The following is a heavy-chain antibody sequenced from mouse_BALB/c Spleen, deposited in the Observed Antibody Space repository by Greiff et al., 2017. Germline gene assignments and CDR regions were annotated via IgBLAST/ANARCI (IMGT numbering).Heavy chain of an antibody. V-gene: IGHV5-17*02. CDR1: GFTFSSFG. Sequence: EVMLVESGGGLVQPGGSRKLSCAASGFTFSSFGMHWVRQAPEKGLEWVAYISSGSSTIYYADTVKGRFTISRDNPKNTLFLQMTSLRSEDTAMYYCARKFYYGSRGDAMDYWGQGTSVTVSS. D-gene: IGHD1-1*01. CDR2: ISSGSSTI. CDR3: ARKFYYGSRGDAMDY. J-gene: IGHJ4*01.